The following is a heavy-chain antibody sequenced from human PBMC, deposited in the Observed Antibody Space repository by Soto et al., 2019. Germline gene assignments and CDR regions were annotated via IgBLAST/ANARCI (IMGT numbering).Heavy chain of an antibody. J-gene: IGHJ6*02. CDR1: GGSISSSSYY. CDR2: IYYSGGA. CDR3: ARQSSSSWYVYYYYGMDV. Sequence: AETLSLTCTVSGGSISSSSYYWGWIRQPPGKGLEWIGSIYYSGGAYYNPSLKSRVTITVDTSKNQFSLKLSSATAADTAVYYCARQSSSSWYVYYYYGMDVWGQGTTVTVSS. V-gene: IGHV4-39*01. D-gene: IGHD6-13*01.